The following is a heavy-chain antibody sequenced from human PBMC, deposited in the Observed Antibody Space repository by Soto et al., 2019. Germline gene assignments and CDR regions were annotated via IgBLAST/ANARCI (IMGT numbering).Heavy chain of an antibody. D-gene: IGHD2-15*01. CDR2: ISYDGSNK. CDR3: VRAVGVVAADRGGLGY. Sequence: QVQLVESGGGVVQPGRSLRLSCAASGFTFSSYAMHWVRQAPGKGLEWVAVISYDGSNKYYADSVKGRFTISRDNSKNTLYLQMNSLRAEDTAVYYCVRAVGVVAADRGGLGYWGQGTLVTVSS. V-gene: IGHV3-30-3*01. CDR1: GFTFSSYA. J-gene: IGHJ4*02.